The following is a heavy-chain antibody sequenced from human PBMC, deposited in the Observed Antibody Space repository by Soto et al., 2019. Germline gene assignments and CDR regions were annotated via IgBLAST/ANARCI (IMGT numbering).Heavy chain of an antibody. J-gene: IGHJ6*02. D-gene: IGHD1-26*01. CDR1: GFTFSSCA. Sequence: GGSLRLSCAASGFTFSSCAMHWVRQAPGKGLEWLAVIWYDGSQQYYGDSLKGRFTISRDNSKNTLYLQMNSLRAEDTATYYCARAGISIVGASTFYYGMDVWGQGTTVTVLL. CDR3: ARAGISIVGASTFYYGMDV. CDR2: IWYDGSQQ. V-gene: IGHV3-33*01.